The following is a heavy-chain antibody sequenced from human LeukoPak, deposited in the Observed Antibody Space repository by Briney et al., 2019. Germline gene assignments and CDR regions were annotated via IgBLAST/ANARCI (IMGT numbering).Heavy chain of an antibody. CDR3: ARLPAYSSGWYGFDY. CDR1: GYSISSGFY. V-gene: IGHV4-38-2*02. J-gene: IGHJ4*02. CDR2: LHRSGTT. Sequence: SETLSLTCTTVSGYSISSGFYRGWVRQTPGKGLEWIATLHRSGTTHYNPSLKSRVTISVDTSKNQFSLKLSSVTAADTAVYYCARLPAYSSGWYGFDYWGQGTLVTVSS. D-gene: IGHD6-19*01.